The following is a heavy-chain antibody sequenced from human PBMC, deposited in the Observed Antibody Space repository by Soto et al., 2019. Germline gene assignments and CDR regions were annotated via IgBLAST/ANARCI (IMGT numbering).Heavy chain of an antibody. V-gene: IGHV1-69*13. CDR2: IIPIFGTA. CDR1: GGTFSSYA. Sequence: SVKVSCKASGGTFSSYAISWVRQAPGQELEWMGGIIPIFGTANYAQKFQGRVTITADESTSTAYMELSSLRSEDTAVYYCAREEYYYDSSGYYYHYYGMGVWGQGTTVTVSS. D-gene: IGHD3-22*01. CDR3: AREEYYYDSSGYYYHYYGMGV. J-gene: IGHJ6*02.